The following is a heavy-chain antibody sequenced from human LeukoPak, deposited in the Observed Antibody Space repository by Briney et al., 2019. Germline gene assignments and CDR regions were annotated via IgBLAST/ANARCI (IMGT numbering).Heavy chain of an antibody. CDR2: IYTSGST. Sequence: SETLSLTCTVSGGSISSYYWSWIRQPAGKGLEWIGRIYTSGSTNYNPSLKSRVTMSVDTSKNQFSLKLISVTAADTAVYYCAKDVGGHYSSSSGIYYYYYMDVWGAGTSVTVSS. V-gene: IGHV4-4*07. D-gene: IGHD6-6*01. CDR1: GGSISSYY. J-gene: IGHJ6*03. CDR3: AKDVGGHYSSSSGIYYYYYMDV.